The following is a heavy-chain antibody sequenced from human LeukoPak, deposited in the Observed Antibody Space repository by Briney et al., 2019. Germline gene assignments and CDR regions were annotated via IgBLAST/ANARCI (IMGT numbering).Heavy chain of an antibody. CDR2: IYYSGST. CDR1: GGSIGSSSYY. Sequence: PSETLSLTCTVSGGSIGSSSYYWGWIRQPPGKGLEWIGSIYYSGSTYYNPSLKSRVTISIDTSKNQFSLKLSSVTAADTAVYYCARVRPRRPGYYDILTGYYAIDYWGQGTLVTVSS. CDR3: ARVRPRRPGYYDILTGYYAIDY. V-gene: IGHV4-39*07. D-gene: IGHD3-9*01. J-gene: IGHJ4*02.